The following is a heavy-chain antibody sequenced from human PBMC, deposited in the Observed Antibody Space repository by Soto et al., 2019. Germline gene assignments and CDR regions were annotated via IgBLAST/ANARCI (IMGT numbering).Heavy chain of an antibody. CDR3: ARDRGYGGYDLFRGVNYYYYGRDD. J-gene: IGHJ6*02. CDR1: GYTFTSYA. D-gene: IGHD5-12*01. Sequence: ASVKVSCKASGYTFTSYAMHWVRQAPGQRLEWMGWINAGNGNTKYSQKFQGRVTITRDTSASTAYMELSSLRSEDTAVYYCARDRGYGGYDLFRGVNYYYYGRDDWGQGTTVTVSS. CDR2: INAGNGNT. V-gene: IGHV1-3*01.